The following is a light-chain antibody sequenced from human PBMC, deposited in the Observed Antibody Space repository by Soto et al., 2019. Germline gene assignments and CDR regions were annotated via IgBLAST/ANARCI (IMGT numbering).Light chain of an antibody. Sequence: QAVLTQPPSASGTPGQRVTISFSGSSSHIGSNSVNWYQQITGTAPKLLIYSYYQRPSGVTDRFSGSKSGTAASLAISGLQSEDEADYYCAAWDDSLNGVVFGAGTQLTVL. CDR3: AAWDDSLNGVV. CDR2: SYY. J-gene: IGLJ2*01. V-gene: IGLV1-44*01. CDR1: SSHIGSNS.